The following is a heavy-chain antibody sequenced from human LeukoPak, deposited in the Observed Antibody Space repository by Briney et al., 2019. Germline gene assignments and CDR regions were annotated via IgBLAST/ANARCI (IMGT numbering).Heavy chain of an antibody. Sequence: GGSLRLSCAASGLTFSSYGMHWVRQAPGKGLEWVAAIWYDGSILYYADSVKGRFTISRDNSKNTLYLQMDSLRAEDTAVYYCARAGYCSGGSCYGSDYWGQGTLVSVSS. CDR3: ARAGYCSGGSCYGSDY. CDR1: GLTFSSYG. D-gene: IGHD2-15*01. V-gene: IGHV3-33*01. J-gene: IGHJ4*02. CDR2: IWYDGSIL.